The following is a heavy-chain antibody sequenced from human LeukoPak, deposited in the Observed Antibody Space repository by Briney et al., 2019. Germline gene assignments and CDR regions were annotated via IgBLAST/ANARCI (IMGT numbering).Heavy chain of an antibody. CDR2: INHSGST. CDR3: ARDNPGSSFAFDL. J-gene: IGHJ3*01. Sequence: PSETLSLTCAVYGGSFSGYYWSWIRQPPGKGLEWIGEINHSGSTNYNPSLKSRVTISVDTSKNQFSLKLSSVTAADTAMYYCARDNPGSSFAFDLWGQGTMVTVSS. D-gene: IGHD6-6*01. CDR1: GGSFSGYY. V-gene: IGHV4-34*01.